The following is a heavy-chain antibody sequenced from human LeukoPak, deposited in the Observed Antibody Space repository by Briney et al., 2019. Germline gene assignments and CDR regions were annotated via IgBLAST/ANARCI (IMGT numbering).Heavy chain of an antibody. Sequence: PGRSLRLSCAASGFTFSSYAMHWVRQAPGKGLEWVAVISYDGSNKYYADSVKGRFTISRDNSKNTLYLQMNSLRAEDTAVYYCAKIGPLVVVVPAAPDEYGMDVWGKGTTVTVSS. CDR1: GFTFSSYA. D-gene: IGHD2-2*01. CDR3: AKIGPLVVVVPAAPDEYGMDV. J-gene: IGHJ6*04. CDR2: ISYDGSNK. V-gene: IGHV3-30*04.